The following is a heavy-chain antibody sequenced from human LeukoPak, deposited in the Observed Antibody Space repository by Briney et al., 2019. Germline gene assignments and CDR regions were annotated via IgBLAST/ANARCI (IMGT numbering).Heavy chain of an antibody. CDR3: ARLRCSGGICYDDY. Sequence: PSETLSLTCTVSGGSISGYHWNWIRQPPGKGLEWIGDIFYSGSTNYNPSLKSRVTISLDTSKNQFSLNLNSVTAADTAVYYCARLRCSGGICYDDYWGQGTLVTVSS. J-gene: IGHJ4*02. CDR2: IFYSGST. D-gene: IGHD2-15*01. V-gene: IGHV4-59*08. CDR1: GGSISGYH.